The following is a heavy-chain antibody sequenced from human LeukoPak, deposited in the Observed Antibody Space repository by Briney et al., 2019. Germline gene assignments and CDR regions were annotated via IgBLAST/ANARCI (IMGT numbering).Heavy chain of an antibody. Sequence: GASVKVSCKASGYTFTGYYMHWVRQAPGQGLEWMGWINTDNDNTKYSQKFQGRVTITRDTSASTAYMELSRLRSEDTAVYYCARGSLSSRDFDYWGQGTLVTVSS. D-gene: IGHD6-13*01. CDR2: INTDNDNT. J-gene: IGHJ4*02. CDR3: ARGSLSSRDFDY. CDR1: GYTFTGYY. V-gene: IGHV1-3*04.